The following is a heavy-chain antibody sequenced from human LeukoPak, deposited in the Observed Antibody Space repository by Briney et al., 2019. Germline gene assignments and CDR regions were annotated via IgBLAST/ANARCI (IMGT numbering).Heavy chain of an antibody. D-gene: IGHD5-12*01. CDR3: ARDLRGYNGHDPFDF. CDR2: IYHSGTT. CDR1: GYSISTGYY. V-gene: IGHV4-38-2*02. J-gene: IGHJ4*02. Sequence: SETVSLTCSVSGYSISTGYYWGWIRQPPGKGLEWIGRIYHSGTTYYNPSLKSRVTISLDTSKNQFSLTLNSVPAADTAVYYCARDLRGYNGHDPFDFWGQGTLVTVSS.